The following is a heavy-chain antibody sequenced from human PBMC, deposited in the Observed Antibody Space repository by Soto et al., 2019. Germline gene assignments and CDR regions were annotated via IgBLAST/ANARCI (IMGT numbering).Heavy chain of an antibody. CDR2: IYYRGST. Sequence: QVQLQESGPGLVKPSQTLSLTCTVSGGSISSGDYYWSWIRQPPGKGLEWIGYIYYRGSTYYNPYLKSRVTISVDTSKNQFSLKLSSVTAADTAVYYCARVTAMVTSEYFQHWGQGTLVTVSS. CDR1: GGSISSGDYY. D-gene: IGHD5-18*01. J-gene: IGHJ1*01. CDR3: ARVTAMVTSEYFQH. V-gene: IGHV4-30-4*01.